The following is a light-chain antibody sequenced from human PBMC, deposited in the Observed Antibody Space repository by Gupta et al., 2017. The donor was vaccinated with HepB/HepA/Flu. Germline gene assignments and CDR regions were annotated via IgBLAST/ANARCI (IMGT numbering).Light chain of an antibody. CDR3: QHEGSSPYT. Sequence: EIVLTPSPGTLSLSPGERATLSCRASQGVRSSYVAWYKQKPGQAPRRLIDGASSRATGIPDRFSGSGSGTECTITSSRREPEDLAVYYCQHEGSSPYTCGQGTKMDIK. V-gene: IGKV3-20*01. J-gene: IGKJ2*01. CDR1: QGVRSSY. CDR2: GAS.